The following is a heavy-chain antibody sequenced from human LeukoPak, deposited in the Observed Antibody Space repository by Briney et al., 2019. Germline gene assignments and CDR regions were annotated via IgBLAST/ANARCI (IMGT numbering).Heavy chain of an antibody. V-gene: IGHV4-34*01. CDR1: GGSFSGYY. CDR2: IDNSEST. Sequence: SETLSLTCAGYGGSFSGYYWSWLRQRPGKGLVWFGEIDNSESTNYHPSLKSRVTISVDTSKNQFSLRLTSVTAADTAVYYCARQRDVGCSSIGCYGHGAFDIWGRGTVVTVSS. J-gene: IGHJ3*02. D-gene: IGHD2-2*01. CDR3: ARQRDVGCSSIGCYGHGAFDI.